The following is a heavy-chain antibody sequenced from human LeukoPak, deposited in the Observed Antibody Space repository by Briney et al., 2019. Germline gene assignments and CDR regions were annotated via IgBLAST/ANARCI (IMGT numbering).Heavy chain of an antibody. D-gene: IGHD2/OR15-2a*01. J-gene: IGHJ3*01. CDR2: INPDSGGT. CDR1: GYTFTGYY. V-gene: IGHV1-2*02. Sequence: GASVKVSCKASGYTFTGYYMHWVRQAPGQGLEWMGWINPDSGGTNNAQKFQGRVTMTRDTSISTAYMELSRLRSGDTAVYYCARTFYDTLDSDAFDFWGQGTMVIVSS. CDR3: ARTFYDTLDSDAFDF.